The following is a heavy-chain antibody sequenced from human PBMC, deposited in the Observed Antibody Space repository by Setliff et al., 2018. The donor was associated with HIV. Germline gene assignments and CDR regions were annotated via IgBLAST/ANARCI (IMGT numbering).Heavy chain of an antibody. CDR3: ARSPERGYDSDWFDP. CDR2: IYYSGST. CDR1: GVSVTSYY. J-gene: IGHJ5*02. Sequence: PSETLSLTCTVSGVSVTSYYWSWIRQTPGKELQWIGYIYYSGSTNYNPSLKSRITMSVEKSKNQFSLKLSSVTAADTAVYYCARSPERGYDSDWFDPWGQGTLVTVSS. V-gene: IGHV4-59*02. D-gene: IGHD5-12*01.